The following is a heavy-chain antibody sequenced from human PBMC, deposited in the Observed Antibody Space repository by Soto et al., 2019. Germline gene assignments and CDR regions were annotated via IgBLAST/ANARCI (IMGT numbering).Heavy chain of an antibody. V-gene: IGHV3-66*01. CDR3: ARDGCSGGSCYLGTGFDY. J-gene: IGHJ4*02. Sequence: EVQLVESGGGLVQPGGSLRLSCAASGFTVSSNYVNWVRQAPGKGLEWVSGIHSGGNTYYAASVKVRFTISRDNSKNTVYLQMNSMRAEDTAVYYCARDGCSGGSCYLGTGFDYWGQGTLVTVSS. D-gene: IGHD2-15*01. CDR2: IHSGGNT. CDR1: GFTVSSNY.